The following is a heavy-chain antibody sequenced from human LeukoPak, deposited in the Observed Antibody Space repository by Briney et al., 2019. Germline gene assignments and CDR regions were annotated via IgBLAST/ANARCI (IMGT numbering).Heavy chain of an antibody. Sequence: SETLSLTCAVYGGSFSGYYWSWIRQPPGKGLEWIGEINHSGSTNYNPSLKSRVTISVDTSKNQFSLKLRSVTASDTAVYYCASLRVPGDFDYWGQGTLVTVSS. J-gene: IGHJ4*02. CDR1: GGSFSGYY. V-gene: IGHV4-34*01. CDR2: INHSGST. CDR3: ASLRVPGDFDY.